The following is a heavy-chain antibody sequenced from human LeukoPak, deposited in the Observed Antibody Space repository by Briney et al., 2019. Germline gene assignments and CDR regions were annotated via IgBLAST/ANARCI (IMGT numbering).Heavy chain of an antibody. D-gene: IGHD2-2*01. J-gene: IGHJ4*02. V-gene: IGHV3-30*02. Sequence: GGSLRLSCAASGFTFSSYAMSWVRQAPGKGLEWVAFIRYDGSNKYYADSVKGRFTISRDNSKNTLYLQMNSLRAEDTAVYYCAKDTKDIVVVPAASRPGALDYWGQGTLVTVSS. CDR1: GFTFSSYA. CDR3: AKDTKDIVVVPAASRPGALDY. CDR2: IRYDGSNK.